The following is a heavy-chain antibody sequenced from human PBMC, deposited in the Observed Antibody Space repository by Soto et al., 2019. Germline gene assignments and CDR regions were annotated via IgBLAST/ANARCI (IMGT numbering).Heavy chain of an antibody. J-gene: IGHJ4*02. Sequence: PGGSLRLSCAASGFTFNSYAMHWVRQAPGQGLEWVAVISFNGIDTYYADSVKGRVTISRDNSRNTVFLQMTSLRTEDTAVYYCASFTIAAAGTQTIDYWGQGTLVTVSS. D-gene: IGHD6-13*01. V-gene: IGHV3-30*04. CDR3: ASFTIAAAGTQTIDY. CDR2: ISFNGIDT. CDR1: GFTFNSYA.